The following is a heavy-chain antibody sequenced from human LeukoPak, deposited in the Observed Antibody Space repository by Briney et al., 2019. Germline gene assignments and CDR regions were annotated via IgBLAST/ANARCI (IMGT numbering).Heavy chain of an antibody. CDR3: AREGCSGPICFSDAFDI. CDR1: GDSVSSNSAA. D-gene: IGHD6-19*01. J-gene: IGHJ3*02. CDR2: TYYRSKWYN. Sequence: SQTLSLTCAISGDSVSSNSAAWNWIRQSPSRGLEWLGRTYYRSKWYNDYAVSVKSRITINPDTAKNQFSLQLNSVTPEDTAVYYCAREGCSGPICFSDAFDIWGQGTMVTVSS. V-gene: IGHV6-1*01.